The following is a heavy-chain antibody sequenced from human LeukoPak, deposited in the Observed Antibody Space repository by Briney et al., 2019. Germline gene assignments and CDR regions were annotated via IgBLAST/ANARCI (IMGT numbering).Heavy chain of an antibody. J-gene: IGHJ4*02. V-gene: IGHV4-38-2*02. CDR3: ARDLTSTVTTFDY. CDR1: GYSINSGYY. CDR2: IYHSGST. D-gene: IGHD4-17*01. Sequence: SETLSLTCTVSGYSINSGYYWGWIRQPPGKGLEWIGSIYHSGSTYYNPSLKSRVTISVDTSKNQFSLKLSSVTAADTAVYCCARDLTSTVTTFDYWGQGTLVTVSS.